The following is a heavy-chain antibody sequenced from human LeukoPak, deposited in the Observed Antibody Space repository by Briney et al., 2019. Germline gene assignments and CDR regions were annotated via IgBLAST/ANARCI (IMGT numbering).Heavy chain of an antibody. Sequence: GRSLRLSCAASGFTFSSYAMHWVRQAPGKGLEWVAVISYDGSNKYYADSEKGRFTISRDNSKNTLYLQMNSLRAEDTAVYYCARAGSWLYYFDYWGQGTLVTVSS. CDR1: GFTFSSYA. J-gene: IGHJ4*02. V-gene: IGHV3-30*04. CDR2: ISYDGSNK. CDR3: ARAGSWLYYFDY. D-gene: IGHD5-12*01.